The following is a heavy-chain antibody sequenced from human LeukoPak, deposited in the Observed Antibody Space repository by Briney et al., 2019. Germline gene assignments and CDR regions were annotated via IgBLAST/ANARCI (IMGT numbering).Heavy chain of an antibody. CDR1: GGSFSGYY. CDR2: INHSGST. CDR3: ARDEWSGSGLDY. V-gene: IGHV4-34*01. J-gene: IGHJ4*02. Sequence: PSETLSLTCAVYGGSFSGYYWSWIRQPPGKGLEWIGEINHSGSTNYNPSLKSRVTISVDTSKNQFSLKLSSVTAADTAVYYCARDEWSGSGLDYWGQGTLVTVSS. D-gene: IGHD6-19*01.